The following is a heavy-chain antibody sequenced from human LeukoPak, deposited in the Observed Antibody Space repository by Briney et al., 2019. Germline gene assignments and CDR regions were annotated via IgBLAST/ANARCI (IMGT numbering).Heavy chain of an antibody. CDR1: GFTFSSYS. D-gene: IGHD3-10*01. V-gene: IGHV3-21*01. CDR3: ARDGDVRGYYGSGNHFDY. Sequence: GGSLRLSCAASGFTFSSYSMNWVRQAPGKGLEWVSSISSSSSRYIYYADSVKGRFTISRDNAKNSLYLQMNSLRAEDTAVYYCARDGDVRGYYGSGNHFDYWGQGTLVTVSS. J-gene: IGHJ4*02. CDR2: ISSSSSRYI.